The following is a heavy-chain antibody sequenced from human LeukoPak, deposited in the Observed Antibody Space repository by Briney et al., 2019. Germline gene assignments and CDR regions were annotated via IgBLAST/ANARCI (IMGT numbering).Heavy chain of an antibody. D-gene: IGHD3-22*01. V-gene: IGHV4-39*07. Sequence: SETLSLTCTVSGGSISSSSYYWGWIRQPPGKGLEWIGEINHSGSTNYNPSLKSRVTISVDTSKNQFSLKLNSVTAADTAVYYCARAEITVTPCFFDSWGQGTLVTVSS. CDR2: INHSGST. CDR3: ARAEITVTPCFFDS. J-gene: IGHJ4*02. CDR1: GGSISSSSYY.